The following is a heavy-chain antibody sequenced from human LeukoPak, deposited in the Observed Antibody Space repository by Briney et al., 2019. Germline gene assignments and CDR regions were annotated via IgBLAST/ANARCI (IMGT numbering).Heavy chain of an antibody. CDR3: ARGAGDGYNYEYYFDY. J-gene: IGHJ4*02. D-gene: IGHD5-24*01. V-gene: IGHV1-8*03. Sequence: ASVKVSCKASGYTFTSYDINWVRQATGQGLEWMGWMNPNRGNTGYAQKFQGRVTITRNTSISTAYMELSSLRSEDTAVYYCARGAGDGYNYEYYFDYWGQGTLVTVSS. CDR1: GYTFTSYD. CDR2: MNPNRGNT.